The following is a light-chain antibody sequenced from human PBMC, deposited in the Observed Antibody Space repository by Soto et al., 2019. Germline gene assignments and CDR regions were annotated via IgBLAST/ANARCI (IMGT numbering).Light chain of an antibody. J-gene: IGLJ1*01. CDR1: SSNIGAGYD. CDR2: GNS. V-gene: IGLV1-40*01. CDR3: QSYDSSLSGSDV. Sequence: QSVLTQPPSVSGAPGQRVTISCTGSSSNIGAGYDVHWYQQLPGTAPKLLIYGNSNRPSGVPDRFSGSKSGTSASLAITGPQAEYEADYYCQSYDSSLSGSDVFGTGTKLTVL.